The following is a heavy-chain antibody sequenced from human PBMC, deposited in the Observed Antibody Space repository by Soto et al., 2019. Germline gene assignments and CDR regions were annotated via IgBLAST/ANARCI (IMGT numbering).Heavy chain of an antibody. Sequence: WGSMRLSCAASGFTFSSYGMHWVRQAPGKGLEWVAVISYDGSNKYYADSVKGRFTISRDNSKNTLYLQMNSLRAEDTAVYYCAKDSRRITIFGAQPAPSWFDPWGQGTLVTVSS. D-gene: IGHD3-3*01. J-gene: IGHJ5*02. CDR2: ISYDGSNK. CDR1: GFTFSSYG. V-gene: IGHV3-30*18. CDR3: AKDSRRITIFGAQPAPSWFDP.